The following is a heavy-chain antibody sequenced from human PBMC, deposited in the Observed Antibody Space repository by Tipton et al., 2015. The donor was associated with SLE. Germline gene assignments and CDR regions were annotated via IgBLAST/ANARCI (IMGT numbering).Heavy chain of an antibody. D-gene: IGHD6-13*01. J-gene: IGHJ4*02. V-gene: IGHV4-59*01. CDR1: GGSISSYY. CDR2: IYYSGST. CDR3: ARLYSSSWQRSDY. Sequence: TLSLTCSVSGGSISSYYWSWIRQPPGKGLEWIGYIYYSGSTNYNPSLKSRVTISVDTSKNQFSLKLSSVTAADTAVYYCARLYSSSWQRSDYWGQGTLVPVSS.